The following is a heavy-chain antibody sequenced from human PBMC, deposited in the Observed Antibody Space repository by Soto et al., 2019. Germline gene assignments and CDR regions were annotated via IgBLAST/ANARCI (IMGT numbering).Heavy chain of an antibody. Sequence: SVKVSCKASGGTFSSYAINWVRQAPGQGLEWTGGIIPIFGTANYAQKFQGRVTITADESTSTAYMELSSLRSEDTAVYYCARDVGATAFVAFDIWGQGTMVTVSS. CDR1: GGTFSSYA. V-gene: IGHV1-69*13. J-gene: IGHJ3*02. CDR3: ARDVGATAFVAFDI. CDR2: IIPIFGTA. D-gene: IGHD1-26*01.